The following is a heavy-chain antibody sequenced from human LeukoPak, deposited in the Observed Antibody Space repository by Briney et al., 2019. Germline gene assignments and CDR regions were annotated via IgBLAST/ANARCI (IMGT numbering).Heavy chain of an antibody. D-gene: IGHD3-9*01. CDR2: ISASGRST. CDR3: AKDQVRYYDILTGYSGFDY. V-gene: IGHV3-23*01. J-gene: IGHJ4*02. CDR1: GFNFSSFV. Sequence: GGSLRLSCAGSGFNFSSFVMTWVRQAPGKGLEWVSSISASGRSTYYADSVKGRFTISRDNSKNTLYLQMNSLRAEDTAVYYCAKDQVRYYDILTGYSGFDYWGQGTLVTVSS.